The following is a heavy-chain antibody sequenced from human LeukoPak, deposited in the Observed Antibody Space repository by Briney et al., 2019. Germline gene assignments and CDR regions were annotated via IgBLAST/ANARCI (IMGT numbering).Heavy chain of an antibody. D-gene: IGHD6-19*01. CDR2: ISKSGDST. Sequence: PGGSLRLSCAASGFTVSSNEMSWVRQAPGKGLEWVSAISKSGDSTFYADSVKGRFTISRDNSQNTLYVQMNSLRAEDTAVYYCAKDQGYSSAWYSRDGFDMWGQGTMVTVSS. CDR3: AKDQGYSSAWYSRDGFDM. J-gene: IGHJ3*02. V-gene: IGHV3-23*01. CDR1: GFTVSSNE.